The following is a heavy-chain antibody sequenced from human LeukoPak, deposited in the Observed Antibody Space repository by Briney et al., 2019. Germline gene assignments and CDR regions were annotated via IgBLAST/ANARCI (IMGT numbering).Heavy chain of an antibody. V-gene: IGHV4-4*07. CDR1: GGSISSYH. Sequence: NPSETLSLTCTVSGGSISSYHWNWIRQPAGKGLEWIGRIFTSGTTNYNPSLKSRVTMTVDTSKNQFSLRLSSVTAADTAVYYCAQGTPGSSNWYWGQGTLVTVSS. J-gene: IGHJ4*02. CDR2: IFTSGTT. CDR3: AQGTPGSSNWY. D-gene: IGHD6-13*01.